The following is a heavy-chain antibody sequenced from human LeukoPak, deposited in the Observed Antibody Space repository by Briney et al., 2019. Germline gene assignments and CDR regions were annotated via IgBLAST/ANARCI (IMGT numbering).Heavy chain of an antibody. CDR2: INPSVGNT. V-gene: IGHV1-46*01. CDR1: GYTFTTYY. CDR3: ARGDYGDYVQDY. J-gene: IGHJ4*02. Sequence: ASVKVSCKASGYTFTTYYINWVRQAPGQGLEWMGIINPSVGNTIYAQQFQGRVTITADESTSTAYMELSSLRSEDTAVYYCARGDYGDYVQDYWGQGTLVTVSS. D-gene: IGHD4-17*01.